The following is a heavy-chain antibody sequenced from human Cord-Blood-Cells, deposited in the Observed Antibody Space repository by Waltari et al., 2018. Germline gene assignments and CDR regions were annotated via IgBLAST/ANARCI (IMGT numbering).Heavy chain of an antibody. CDR3: ASAYYYDSSGYYYYGMDV. CDR2: INSDGSST. D-gene: IGHD3-22*01. V-gene: IGHV3-74*01. J-gene: IGHJ6*02. CDR1: GFTFSSYW. Sequence: EVQLVESGGGLVQPGGSLRLSCAASGFTFSSYWMHWVRQAPGKGLVWVSSINSDGSSTSYADPVKGRFTISRDNAKNTLYLQMNSLRAEDTAVYYCASAYYYDSSGYYYYGMDVWGQGTTVTVSS.